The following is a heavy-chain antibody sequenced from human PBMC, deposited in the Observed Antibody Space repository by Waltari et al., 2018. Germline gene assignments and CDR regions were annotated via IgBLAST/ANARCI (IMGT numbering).Heavy chain of an antibody. V-gene: IGHV3-15*01. J-gene: IGHJ4*02. CDR1: VFTTHTSNSSN. D-gene: IGHD6-25*01. CDR2: IKTNSEGATT. CDR3: VTDRGNFDY. Sequence: EVQLVASVGGLVQPGGSLRPGCVICVFTTHTSNSSNMGWVSQAPTGGLEWIGRIKTNSEGATTEFAAPLKGRFSISRDDSKKTLYLQLSSLEKDDTAVYYCVTDRGNFDYWGQGTLVTVSS.